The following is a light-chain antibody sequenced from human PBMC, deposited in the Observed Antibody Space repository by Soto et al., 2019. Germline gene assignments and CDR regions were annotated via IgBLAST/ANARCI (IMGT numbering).Light chain of an antibody. CDR2: DNN. CDR3: GTWDSSLSAVV. Sequence: QSVLTQPPSVSAAPRQKVTLSCSGSSSNIGNNYVSWYQQLPGTAPKLLIYDNNKRPSGIPDRFSGSQSGTSATLGITGHQTGDEADYYCGTWDSSLSAVVFGTGTKVTVL. V-gene: IGLV1-51*01. CDR1: SSNIGNNY. J-gene: IGLJ1*01.